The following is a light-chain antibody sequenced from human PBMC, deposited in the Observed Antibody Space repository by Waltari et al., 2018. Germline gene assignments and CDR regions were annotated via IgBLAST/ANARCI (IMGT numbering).Light chain of an antibody. CDR1: SSDVGTYHA. Sequence: QSALTPPPSAAGSPGQSVSIPCTGTSSDVGTYHAVSWYQQHPGKAPKLIIYDVSERPSGVPDRFSGSKSANTASLTVSGLQAEDEADYYCNSYAGSNSVVFGGGTKLTVL. CDR2: DVS. V-gene: IGLV2-8*01. J-gene: IGLJ3*02. CDR3: NSYAGSNSVV.